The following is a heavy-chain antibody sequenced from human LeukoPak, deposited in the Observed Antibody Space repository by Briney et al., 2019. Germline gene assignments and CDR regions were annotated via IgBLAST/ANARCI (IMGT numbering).Heavy chain of an antibody. CDR3: ARERAYYYGSGTPCYYYGMDV. J-gene: IGHJ6*02. Sequence: SETLSLTCTVSGGSISSYYWSWIRQPPGKGLEWIGYIYYSGSTNYNPSLKSRVTISVDTSKNQFSLKLSSVTAADTAVYYCARERAYYYGSGTPCYYYGMDVWGQGTTVTVSS. CDR2: IYYSGST. CDR1: GGSISSYY. V-gene: IGHV4-59*01. D-gene: IGHD3-10*01.